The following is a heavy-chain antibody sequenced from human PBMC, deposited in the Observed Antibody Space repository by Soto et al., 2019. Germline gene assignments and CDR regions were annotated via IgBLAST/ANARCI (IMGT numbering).Heavy chain of an antibody. Sequence: KQSPTLSLTCAISGDSVSSNSAAWNWIRQSPSRGLEWLGRTYYRSKWYNDYAVSVKSRITINPDTSKNQFSLQLNSVTPEDTAVYYCARDRCSGGSCWYYFDYWGQGTLVTVSS. CDR3: ARDRCSGGSCWYYFDY. J-gene: IGHJ4*02. D-gene: IGHD2-15*01. V-gene: IGHV6-1*01. CDR1: GDSVSSNSAA. CDR2: TYYRSKWYN.